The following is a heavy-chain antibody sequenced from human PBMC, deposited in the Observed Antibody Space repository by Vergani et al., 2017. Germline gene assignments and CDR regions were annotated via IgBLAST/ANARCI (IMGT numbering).Heavy chain of an antibody. D-gene: IGHD3-16*01. CDR3: AKGTVSSFGDYYYYYVDV. CDR1: GYSITNYW. J-gene: IGHJ6*03. V-gene: IGHV5-51*03. CDR2: IYAGDSDV. Sequence: EVQLVQSGAEVKKPGESLKISCQGSGYSITNYWIAWVRQRPGKGLEWMGIIYAGDSDVRYSPSFQGQVTMSVDKSLSTAYLQWSSLKASDTATYYCAKGTVSSFGDYYYYYVDVWGKGTTVTVSS.